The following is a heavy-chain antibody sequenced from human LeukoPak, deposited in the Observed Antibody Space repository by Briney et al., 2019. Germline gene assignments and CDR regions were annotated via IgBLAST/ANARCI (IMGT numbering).Heavy chain of an antibody. Sequence: ASVKVSCKASGYSFTTFAMNWVRQAPGQGLEWMGWINTNTGNPTYAQGFTGRFVFSLDTSVTTTFLEISSLKAEDTAIYYCARSSWIQQPSDFWGQGTLVTVSS. CDR1: GYSFTTFA. CDR2: INTNTGNP. CDR3: ARSSWIQQPSDF. D-gene: IGHD5-18*01. J-gene: IGHJ4*02. V-gene: IGHV7-4-1*02.